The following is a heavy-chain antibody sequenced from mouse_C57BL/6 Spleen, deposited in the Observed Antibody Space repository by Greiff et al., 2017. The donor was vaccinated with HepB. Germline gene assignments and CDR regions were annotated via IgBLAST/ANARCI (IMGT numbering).Heavy chain of an antibody. CDR2: IDPSDSYT. CDR1: GYTFTSYW. D-gene: IGHD1-1*01. Sequence: VQLQQPGAELVMPGASVKLSCKASGYTFTSYWMHWVKQRPGQGLEWIGEIDPSDSYTNYNQKFKGKSTLTVDKSSSTAYMQLSSLTSEDSAVYYCARPLSNYGNPDVDVWGTGTTVTVSS. J-gene: IGHJ1*03. CDR3: ARPLSNYGNPDVDV. V-gene: IGHV1-69*01.